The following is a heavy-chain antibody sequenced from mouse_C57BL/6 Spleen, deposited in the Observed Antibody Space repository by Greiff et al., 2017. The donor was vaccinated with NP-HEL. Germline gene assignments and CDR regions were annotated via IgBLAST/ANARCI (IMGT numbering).Heavy chain of an antibody. J-gene: IGHJ1*03. D-gene: IGHD1-1*01. Sequence: QVQLQQSGPGLVQPSQSLSITCTVSGFSLTSYGVHWVRQSPGKGLEWLGVIWSGGSTDYNAAFISRLSISKDNSKSQVFFKMNSLQADDTAIYYCASITTVVATWERGYFDVWGTGTTVTVSS. CDR3: ASITTVVATWERGYFDV. CDR2: IWSGGST. V-gene: IGHV2-2*01. CDR1: GFSLTSYG.